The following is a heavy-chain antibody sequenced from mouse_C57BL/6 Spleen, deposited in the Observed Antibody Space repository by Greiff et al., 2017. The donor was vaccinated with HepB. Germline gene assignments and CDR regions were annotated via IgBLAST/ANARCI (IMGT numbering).Heavy chain of an antibody. CDR1: GYTFTSYW. CDR2: IDPSDSYT. Sequence: QVQLKQPEAELVMPGASVKLSCKASGYTFTSYWMHWVKQRPGQGLEWIGEIDPSDSYTNYHQKFKGKSTLTVDKSSSTAYMQLSSLTSEDSAVYYCARKGLRRYFDVWGTGTTVTVSS. CDR3: ARKGLRRYFDV. J-gene: IGHJ1*03. V-gene: IGHV1-69*01. D-gene: IGHD2-4*01.